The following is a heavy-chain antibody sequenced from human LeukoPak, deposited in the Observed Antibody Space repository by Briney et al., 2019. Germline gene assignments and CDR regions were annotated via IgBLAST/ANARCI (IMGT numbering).Heavy chain of an antibody. V-gene: IGHV4-61*02. CDR2: IYTSGSP. CDR1: GGSISSGSYY. J-gene: IGHJ6*03. D-gene: IGHD3-9*01. Sequence: SETLSLTCTVSGGSISSGSYYWSWIRQPAGKGLDWIGRIYTSGSPNYNPSLKSRVTISLDTSKNQFSLKLSSVTAADTAVYYCARDKRYYDTLTGYSYYYYYLDVWGKGTTVTISS. CDR3: ARDKRYYDTLTGYSYYYYYLDV.